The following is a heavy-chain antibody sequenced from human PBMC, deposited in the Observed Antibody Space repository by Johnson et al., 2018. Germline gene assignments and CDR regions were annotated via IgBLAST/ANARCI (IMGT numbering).Heavy chain of an antibody. CDR3: ARSAVPGYYFYGLDV. CDR2: VFHSGTT. D-gene: IGHD4-17*01. J-gene: IGHJ6*02. V-gene: IGHV4-59*01. Sequence: QVQLQESGPGLVKASETLSLTCSVSGGSIDRYYWNWIRQSPRRGLEWIGSVFHSGTTSFNPSLRGRFTMSVDTSKNEFSLKLTSVTVADTAIYYCARSAVPGYYFYGLDVWGQGTTVAVSS. CDR1: GGSIDRYY.